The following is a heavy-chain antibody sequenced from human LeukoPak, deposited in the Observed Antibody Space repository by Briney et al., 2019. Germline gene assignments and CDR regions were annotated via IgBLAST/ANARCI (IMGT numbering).Heavy chain of an antibody. CDR1: GFTFDDYA. J-gene: IGHJ6*02. D-gene: IGHD3-22*01. CDR2: ISWNSGSI. CDR3: AKDIGSYYYDSSGSLAGYYYYGMDV. Sequence: PGGSLRLSCAASGFTFDDYAMHWVRQAPGKGLEWVSGISWNSGSIGYADSVKGRFTISRDNAKNSLYLQMNSLRAEDTALYYCAKDIGSYYYDSSGSLAGYYYYGMDVWGQGTTVTVSS. V-gene: IGHV3-9*01.